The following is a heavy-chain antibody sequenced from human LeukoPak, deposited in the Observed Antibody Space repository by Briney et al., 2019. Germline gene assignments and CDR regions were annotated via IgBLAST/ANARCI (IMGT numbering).Heavy chain of an antibody. CDR1: GFTFSSYS. Sequence: GGSLRLSCAASGFTFSSYSMNWVRQAPGKGLEWVSSVSSANNYIYYTDSVKGRFTISRDNAKNSLYLQMNSLRAEDTAIYYCARDIGGSFYGRPFDDWGQGTLVTVSS. V-gene: IGHV3-21*01. D-gene: IGHD1-26*01. J-gene: IGHJ4*02. CDR3: ARDIGGSFYGRPFDD. CDR2: VSSANNYI.